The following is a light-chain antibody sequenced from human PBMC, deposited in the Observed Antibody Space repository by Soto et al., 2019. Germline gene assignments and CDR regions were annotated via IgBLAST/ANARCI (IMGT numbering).Light chain of an antibody. CDR3: QQYNSYSYT. CDR1: QSVNIW. V-gene: IGKV1-5*03. Sequence: DIQMTQFPSALSASVGDRVTITCRASQSVNIWLAWYQQKPGKAPKLLISEASTVETGVPARFSGSGSGTQFTLTISSLQPDDLATYYCQQYNSYSYTFGQGTKLEIK. J-gene: IGKJ2*01. CDR2: EAS.